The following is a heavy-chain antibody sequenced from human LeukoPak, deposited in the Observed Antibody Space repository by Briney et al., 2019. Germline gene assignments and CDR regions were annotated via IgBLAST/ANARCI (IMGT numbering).Heavy chain of an antibody. CDR3: ATYNVDYYHTSDGMDV. CDR1: GYTFTSYG. V-gene: IGHV1-18*01. CDR2: ISAYNGNT. J-gene: IGHJ6*02. D-gene: IGHD3-22*01. Sequence: GASVKVSCKASGYTFTSYGISWVRQAPGQGLEWMGWISAYNGNTHYAQNLQGRVTMTTDTSTSTAYMELRSLRSDDTAVYYCATYNVDYYHTSDGMDVWGQGTTVTVSS.